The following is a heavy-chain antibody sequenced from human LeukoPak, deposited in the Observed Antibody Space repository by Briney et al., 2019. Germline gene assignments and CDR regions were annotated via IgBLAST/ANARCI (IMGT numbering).Heavy chain of an antibody. CDR3: ARSLKRWLSLYYFDY. Sequence: ASVKVSCKASVYTFTGYYMHWVRQAPGQGLEWMGWINPNSGGTNYAQKFQGRVTITRDTSISTAYMELSRLRSDDTAVYYCARSLKRWLSLYYFDYWGQGTLVTVSS. CDR1: VYTFTGYY. J-gene: IGHJ4*02. CDR2: INPNSGGT. V-gene: IGHV1-2*02. D-gene: IGHD5-24*01.